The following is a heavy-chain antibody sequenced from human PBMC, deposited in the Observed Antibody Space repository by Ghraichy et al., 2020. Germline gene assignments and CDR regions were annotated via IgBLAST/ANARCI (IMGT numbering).Heavy chain of an antibody. Sequence: GGSQRLSCAASGFTFSSYCMNWVRQAPGKGLEWVSYINSSSSYIYYADSVKGRFTISRDNAKNSLYLQMNSLRAEDTAVYYCARGTAHSSWYEMYYFDYWCQGTLVTVSS. CDR3: ARGTAHSSWYEMYYFDY. D-gene: IGHD6-13*01. CDR1: GFTFSSYC. J-gene: IGHJ4*02. CDR2: INSSSSYI. V-gene: IGHV3-21*01.